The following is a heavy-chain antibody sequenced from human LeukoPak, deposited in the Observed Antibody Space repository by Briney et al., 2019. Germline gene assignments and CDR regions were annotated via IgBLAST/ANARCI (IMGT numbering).Heavy chain of an antibody. J-gene: IGHJ4*02. D-gene: IGHD5-12*01. Sequence: PGGSLRLSCAASGFTFSSYSMNWVRQAPGKGLEWVSSISSSSSYIYYADSVKGRFTISRDNAKNSLYLQMNSLRAEDTAVYYCARDRKWLRPGDFDYWGQGTLVTVSS. V-gene: IGHV3-21*01. CDR1: GFTFSSYS. CDR3: ARDRKWLRPGDFDY. CDR2: ISSSSSYI.